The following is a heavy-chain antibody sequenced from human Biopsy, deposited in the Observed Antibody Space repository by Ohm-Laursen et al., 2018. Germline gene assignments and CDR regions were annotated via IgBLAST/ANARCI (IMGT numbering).Heavy chain of an antibody. V-gene: IGHV4-4*07. CDR1: GGAITRSY. CDR2: IFHCGST. D-gene: IGHD2-15*01. J-gene: IGHJ3*01. Sequence: SGTLSLTCTVSGGAITRSYWSWIRQPAGKGLEWIGRIFHCGSTNYSPSLKSRVTMSVDTSKKQLSLRLRSVTAADTAMYYCACVVCGPTYYAFDLWGQGTMVVVSS. CDR3: ACVVCGPTYYAFDL.